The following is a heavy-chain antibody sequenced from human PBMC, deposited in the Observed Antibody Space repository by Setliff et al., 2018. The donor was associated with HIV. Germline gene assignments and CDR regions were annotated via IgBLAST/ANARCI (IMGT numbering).Heavy chain of an antibody. J-gene: IGHJ1*01. CDR2: INHSGST. CDR1: GGSFSGYD. Sequence: PSETLSLTCAVYGGSFSGYDWSWIRQPPGKGLEWIGEINHSGSTNYNPSLKSRVTISVDTSKKQFSLKLSSVTAADTAVYYCARQSVRGGYYYGSGSYYREYFQQWGQGTLVTSPQ. V-gene: IGHV4-34*01. CDR3: ARQSVRGGYYYGSGSYYREYFQQ. D-gene: IGHD3-10*01.